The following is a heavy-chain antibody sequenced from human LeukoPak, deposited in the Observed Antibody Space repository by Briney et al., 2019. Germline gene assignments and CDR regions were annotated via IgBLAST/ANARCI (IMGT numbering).Heavy chain of an antibody. Sequence: GGSLRLSCAASGFTVSSNYMSWVRQAPGKGLEWVSVIYSGGSTYYADSVKGRFTISRDNAKNSLYLQMNSLRAEDTAVYYCANVLLWFGEPYYMDVWGKGTTVTVSS. CDR3: ANVLLWFGEPYYMDV. D-gene: IGHD3-10*01. CDR1: GFTVSSNY. CDR2: IYSGGST. J-gene: IGHJ6*03. V-gene: IGHV3-66*01.